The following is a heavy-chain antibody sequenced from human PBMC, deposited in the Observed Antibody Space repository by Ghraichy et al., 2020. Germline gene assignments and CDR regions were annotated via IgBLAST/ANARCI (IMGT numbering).Heavy chain of an antibody. CDR3: ARWDGDEKFDP. V-gene: IGHV4-38-2*01. CDR2: IYHSGST. D-gene: IGHD4-17*01. J-gene: IGHJ5*02. Sequence: SETLSLTCAVSGYSISSGYYWGWIRQPPGKGLEWIGSIYHSGSTYYNPSLKSRVTISVDTSKNQFSLKLSSVTAADTAVYYCARWDGDEKFDPWGQGTLVTVSS. CDR1: GYSISSGYY.